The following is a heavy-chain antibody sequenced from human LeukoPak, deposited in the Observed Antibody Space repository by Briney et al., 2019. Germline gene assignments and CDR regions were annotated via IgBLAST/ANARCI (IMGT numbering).Heavy chain of an antibody. V-gene: IGHV3-33*01. CDR3: ARASGSFDY. D-gene: IGHD1-26*01. Sequence: GGSLRLSCAASGFTFSIYGMHWVRQSPGKGLEWLAVIWNDGSNKFYADSVKGRSTISRDNSKSTLFLQINSLRAEDTAVYYCARASGSFDYWGQGTLVTVSS. J-gene: IGHJ4*02. CDR2: IWNDGSNK. CDR1: GFTFSIYG.